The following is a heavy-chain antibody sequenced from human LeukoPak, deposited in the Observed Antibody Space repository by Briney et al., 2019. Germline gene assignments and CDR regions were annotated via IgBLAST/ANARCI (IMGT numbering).Heavy chain of an antibody. Sequence: GGSLRLSCAASGIAVRTNYISWVRQAPGKGLEWVSVIYAGGNTYYADYVKGRFTISRDNSKNTVYLQMNSLRSEDTAVYYCARGLLGHCSSISCYPGAFDNWGQGTMVSVSS. CDR2: IYAGGNT. J-gene: IGHJ3*02. CDR1: GIAVRTNY. V-gene: IGHV3-66*02. D-gene: IGHD2-2*01. CDR3: ARGLLGHCSSISCYPGAFDN.